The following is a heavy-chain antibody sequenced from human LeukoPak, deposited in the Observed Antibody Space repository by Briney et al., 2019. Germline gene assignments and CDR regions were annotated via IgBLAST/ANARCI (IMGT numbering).Heavy chain of an antibody. CDR2: ISGSGGST. D-gene: IGHD2-2*01. CDR1: GFTFSSYA. CDR3: TRDHITSWQIDF. V-gene: IGHV3-23*01. J-gene: IGHJ4*02. Sequence: GGSLRLSCAASGFTFSSYAMSWVRQAPGKGLEWVSAISGSGGSTYYADSVKGRFTISRDNSKNTVSLQMNSLRVEDTAVYYCTRDHITSWQIDFWGQGTMVTVSS.